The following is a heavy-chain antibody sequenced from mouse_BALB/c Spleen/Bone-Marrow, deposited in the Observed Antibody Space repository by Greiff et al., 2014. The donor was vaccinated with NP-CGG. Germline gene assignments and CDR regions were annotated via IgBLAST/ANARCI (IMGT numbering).Heavy chain of an antibody. CDR1: GYTFTNYV. V-gene: IGHV1-14*01. CDR3: ARVYYGYDGTSSWFAY. J-gene: IGHJ3*01. D-gene: IGHD2-2*01. CDR2: INPYNDGT. Sequence: LKESGPELVKPGASVKMSCKASGYTFTNYVMHWVKQKPGQGLEWIGYINPYNDGTKYNEKFKGKATLTSDKSSSTAYMDLSSLTSEDSAVYYCARVYYGYDGTSSWFAYWGQGTLVTVSA.